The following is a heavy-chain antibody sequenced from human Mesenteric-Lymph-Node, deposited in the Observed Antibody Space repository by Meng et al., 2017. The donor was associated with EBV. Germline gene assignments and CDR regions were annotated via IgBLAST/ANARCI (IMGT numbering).Heavy chain of an antibody. CDR2: TYCRSKWYT. Sequence: QVQLQQSGPGLVMPSXTLSLTRAISVGSVSSNTAAWNWIRQSPSIGLEWLGRTYCRSKWYTDYAVSVKSRIAINPDTSKNQFSLQLTSVTPEDTAVYYCARGATSVFDLWGRGTLVTVSS. V-gene: IGHV6-1*01. J-gene: IGHJ2*01. CDR1: VGSVSSNTAA. CDR3: ARGATSVFDL.